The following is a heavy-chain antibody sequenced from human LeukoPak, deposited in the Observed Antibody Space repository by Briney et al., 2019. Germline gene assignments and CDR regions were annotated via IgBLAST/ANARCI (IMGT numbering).Heavy chain of an antibody. Sequence: EASVKVSCKASGGTFSSYAISWVRQAPGQGLEWMGGIIPIFGTANYAQKFQGRVTITTDESTSTAYMELSSLRSEDTAVYYCARDPALPNYGDYEGGDFDYWGQGTLVTVSS. CDR1: GGTFSSYA. J-gene: IGHJ4*02. CDR2: IIPIFGTA. CDR3: ARDPALPNYGDYEGGDFDY. V-gene: IGHV1-69*05. D-gene: IGHD4-17*01.